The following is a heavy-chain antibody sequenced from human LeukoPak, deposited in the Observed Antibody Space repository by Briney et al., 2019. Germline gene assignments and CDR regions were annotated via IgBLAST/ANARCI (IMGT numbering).Heavy chain of an antibody. D-gene: IGHD3-10*01. J-gene: IGHJ6*03. CDR3: ARACGSGSYSTDYYYYMDV. Sequence: GGSLRLSCAASGSPFSIYAMHWVRQAPGKGLEWVAVISYDGSNKYYADSVKGRFTISRDNSKNTLNLQMNSLRAEDTAVYSCARACGSGSYSTDYYYYMDVWGKGTTVTVSS. CDR1: GSPFSIYA. CDR2: ISYDGSNK. V-gene: IGHV3-30*04.